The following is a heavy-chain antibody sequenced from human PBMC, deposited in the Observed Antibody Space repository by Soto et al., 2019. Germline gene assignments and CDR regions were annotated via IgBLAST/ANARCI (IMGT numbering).Heavy chain of an antibody. V-gene: IGHV1-69*08. J-gene: IGHJ4*02. D-gene: IGHD3-22*01. CDR1: GGTFSSYT. CDR3: ARDGYYDSSGYLSLAPDY. CDR2: IIPILGIA. Sequence: QVQLVQSGAEVKKPGSSVKVSCKASGGTFSSYTISWVRQAPGQGLEWMGRIIPILGIANYAQKFQGRVTITADKSTSTAYMELSSLRSEDTAVYYCARDGYYDSSGYLSLAPDYWGQGTLVTVSS.